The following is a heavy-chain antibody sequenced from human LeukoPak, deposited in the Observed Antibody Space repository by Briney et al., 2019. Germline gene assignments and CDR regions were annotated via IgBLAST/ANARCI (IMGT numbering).Heavy chain of an antibody. J-gene: IGHJ4*02. CDR2: IYYSGST. CDR1: GGSLSSYY. V-gene: IGHV4-59*01. Sequence: PSGTLSLTCTVSGGSLSSYYWSWIRQPPGKGLEWMGYIYYSGSTNYKPSLMSRVTISVDTSKNQFSRKRNSVTAADPAVYYCARGTDNQWGQGTLVTVSS. CDR3: ARGTDNQ. D-gene: IGHD1-14*01.